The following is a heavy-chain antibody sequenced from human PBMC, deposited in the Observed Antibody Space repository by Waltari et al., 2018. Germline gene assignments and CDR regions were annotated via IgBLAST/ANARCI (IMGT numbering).Heavy chain of an antibody. CDR1: GYSISSGYY. J-gene: IGHJ5*02. V-gene: IGHV4-38-2*01. CDR2: IYHSGST. Sequence: QVQLQESGPGLVKPSETLSLTCAVSGYSISSGYYWGWIRQPPGKGLGWIGSIYHSGSTYYNPSLKSRVTISVDTSKNQFSLKLSSVTAADTAVYYCARVGGYGWFDPWGQGTLVTVSS. D-gene: IGHD5-12*01. CDR3: ARVGGYGWFDP.